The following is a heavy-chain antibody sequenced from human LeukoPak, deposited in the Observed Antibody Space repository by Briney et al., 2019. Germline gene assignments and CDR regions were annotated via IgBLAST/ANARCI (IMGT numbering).Heavy chain of an antibody. CDR3: ARDGYSAYDRDLDH. D-gene: IGHD5-12*01. CDR1: GASISDTNW. J-gene: IGHJ4*02. V-gene: IGHV4-4*02. CDR2: ISHNGNT. Sequence: SETLSLTCTISGASISDTNWWTWVRQPPGKGLEWIGEISHNGNTNYSPSLKSRVTMSVDKSKNQFSLRLDSVTAADTAVYYCARDGYSAYDRDLDHWGQGALVTVSS.